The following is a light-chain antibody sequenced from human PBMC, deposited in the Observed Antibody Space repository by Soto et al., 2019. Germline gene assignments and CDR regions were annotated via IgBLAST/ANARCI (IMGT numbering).Light chain of an antibody. V-gene: IGKV3-20*01. CDR3: QQYDDSQGFI. J-gene: IGKJ3*01. Sequence: DIVLTQSPVTLSLSPGDRATLSCRASQTVNIRYLAWYQQIPGQAPRLLIYGASNRATAIPGRFSGSGSGTDFTLTISRLEPEDFAVYYCQQYDDSQGFIFGPGTKVDLK. CDR2: GAS. CDR1: QTVNIRY.